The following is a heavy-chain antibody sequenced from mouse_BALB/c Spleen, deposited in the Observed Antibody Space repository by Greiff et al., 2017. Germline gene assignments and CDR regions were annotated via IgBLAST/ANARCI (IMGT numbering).Heavy chain of an antibody. V-gene: IGHV1-7*01. Sequence: QVQLQQSGAELAKPGASVKMSCKASGYTFTSYWMHWVKQRPGQGLEWIGYINPSTGYTEYNQKFKDKATLTADKSSSTAYMQLSSLTSEDSAVYYCARRGGTARAPFAYWGQGTLVTVSA. CDR1: GYTFTSYW. CDR3: ARRGGTARAPFAY. J-gene: IGHJ3*01. D-gene: IGHD3-2*01. CDR2: INPSTGYT.